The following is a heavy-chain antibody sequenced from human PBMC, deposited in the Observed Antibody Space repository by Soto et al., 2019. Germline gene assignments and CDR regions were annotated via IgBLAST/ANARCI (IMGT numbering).Heavy chain of an antibody. Sequence: GGSLRLSCAASGFTFSSYWMHWVRQAPGKGLVWVSRINSDGSSTSYADSVKGRFTISRDNAKNTLYLQMNSLRAEDTAVYYSARGSAAGSSFYWGQGTLVTVSS. CDR3: ARGSAAGSSFY. D-gene: IGHD6-13*01. CDR1: GFTFSSYW. J-gene: IGHJ4*02. CDR2: INSDGSST. V-gene: IGHV3-74*01.